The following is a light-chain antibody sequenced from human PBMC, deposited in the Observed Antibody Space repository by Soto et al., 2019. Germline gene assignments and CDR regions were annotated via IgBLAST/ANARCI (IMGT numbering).Light chain of an antibody. CDR1: SSDVGNYNY. J-gene: IGLJ1*01. CDR2: DVS. Sequence: QSALTQPAPVSGSPGQSITISCTGTSSDVGNYNYVSWYQQHPAKAPKLMIYDVSNRPSGVSNRFSGSKSGNTASLTISGLQAEDEADYYCSSYTTSGTRVFGTGTKVTVL. V-gene: IGLV2-14*01. CDR3: SSYTTSGTRV.